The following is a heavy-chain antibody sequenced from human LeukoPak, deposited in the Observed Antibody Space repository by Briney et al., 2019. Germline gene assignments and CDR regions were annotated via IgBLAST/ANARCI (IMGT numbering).Heavy chain of an antibody. V-gene: IGHV3-23*01. CDR2: INGEGAQT. CDR1: GFTFSGCA. Sequence: GGSLRLSCAASGFTFSGCALSCVRLAPGKGLEWVAGINGEGAQTYYADSVKARFTISCDNSKHTQFLQLDKLSAETPAVYSCARRVQPNAGPFDSWGQGTLASVS. D-gene: IGHD3-10*01. J-gene: IGHJ4*02. CDR3: ARRVQPNAGPFDS.